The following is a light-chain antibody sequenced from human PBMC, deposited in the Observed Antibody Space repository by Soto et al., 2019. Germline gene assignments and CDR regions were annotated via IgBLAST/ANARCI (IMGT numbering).Light chain of an antibody. CDR1: QSVLYSSNNNNY. J-gene: IGKJ2*01. CDR2: WAS. V-gene: IGKV4-1*01. CDR3: QQFYSTPYT. Sequence: DIVMTQSPDSLAVSLGERATINCKSSQSVLYSSNNNNYLAWYQHKPGQPPKLLIYWASTRESGVPDRFSGSGSGTDFTLTISSLQAEDVAVDNCQQFYSTPYTFGQGTKLEIK.